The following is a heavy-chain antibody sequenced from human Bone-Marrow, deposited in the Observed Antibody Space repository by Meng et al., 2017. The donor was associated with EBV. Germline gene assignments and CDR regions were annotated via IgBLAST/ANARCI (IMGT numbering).Heavy chain of an antibody. V-gene: IGHV4-39*01. J-gene: IGHJ4*02. D-gene: IGHD3-16*02. CDR1: GGSIXCSYY. Sequence: QVQLQESGPGLVKPSGXLSLTCAVSGGSIXCSYYWGWIRQPPGKGLEWIGSIYYSASTYYNPSLKSRVTIFVDTSKNQFSLKLSSVTAADTAVYYCARQGRYYDYIWGSYRPEGFNSWGQGTLVSVSS. CDR3: ARQGRYYDYIWGSYRPEGFNS. CDR2: IYYSAST.